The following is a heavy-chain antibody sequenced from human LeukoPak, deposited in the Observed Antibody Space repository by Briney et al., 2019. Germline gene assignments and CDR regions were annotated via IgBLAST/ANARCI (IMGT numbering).Heavy chain of an antibody. CDR1: GFTFSSYG. CDR2: IWYDGGNK. J-gene: IGHJ6*02. Sequence: GGSLRLSCAASGFTFSSYGMHWVRQAPGKGLEWVAVIWYDGGNKYYADSVKGRFTISRDNSKNTLYLQMNSLRAEDTAVYYCARDDGYYYYGMDVWGQGTTVTVSS. D-gene: IGHD4-17*01. CDR3: ARDDGYYYYGMDV. V-gene: IGHV3-33*01.